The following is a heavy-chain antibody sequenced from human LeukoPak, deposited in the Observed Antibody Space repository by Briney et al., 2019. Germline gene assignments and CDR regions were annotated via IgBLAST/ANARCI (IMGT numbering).Heavy chain of an antibody. D-gene: IGHD6-6*01. J-gene: IGHJ4*02. Sequence: GVSVKVSCKASGYTFTSYDINWVRRATGQGLEWMGWMNPNSGNTGYAQKFQGRVTMTRNTSISTAYMELSSLRSEDTAVYYCARVLSSIPSRPFDYWGQGTLVTVSS. CDR3: ARVLSSIPSRPFDY. V-gene: IGHV1-8*01. CDR2: MNPNSGNT. CDR1: GYTFTSYD.